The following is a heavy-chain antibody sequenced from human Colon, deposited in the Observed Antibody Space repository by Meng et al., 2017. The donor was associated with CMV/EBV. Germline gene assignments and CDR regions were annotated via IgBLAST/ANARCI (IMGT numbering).Heavy chain of an antibody. Sequence: ETLSLTCAASGFSFSDYWMMWVRQAPGKGLEWVAHIKQDGSEKNYVDSVKGRFTISRDNAKRSLYLQVNSLRADDTAMYYCASHSGAWGRGTLVTVSS. D-gene: IGHD1-26*01. CDR1: GFSFSDYW. V-gene: IGHV3-7*01. CDR2: IKQDGSEK. CDR3: ASHSGA. J-gene: IGHJ5*02.